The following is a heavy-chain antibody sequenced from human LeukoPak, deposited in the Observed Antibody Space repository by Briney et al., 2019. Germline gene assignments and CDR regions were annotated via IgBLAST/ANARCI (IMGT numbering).Heavy chain of an antibody. V-gene: IGHV4-4*07. CDR1: GGSISSYY. Sequence: KSSETLSLTCTVSGGSISSYYWSWILQPAGKGLEWIGRFYISGSTNYNPSLKSRVTMSVDTSKNQFSLKLSSVTAADTAVYYCARDPYQDAFDIWGQGTLVTVSS. D-gene: IGHD2-2*01. J-gene: IGHJ3*02. CDR2: FYISGST. CDR3: ARDPYQDAFDI.